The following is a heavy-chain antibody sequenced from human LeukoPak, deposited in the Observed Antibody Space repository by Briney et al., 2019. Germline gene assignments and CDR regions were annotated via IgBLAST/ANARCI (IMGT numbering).Heavy chain of an antibody. J-gene: IGHJ4*02. CDR2: INPSGGDT. CDR1: GYTLTSYY. D-gene: IGHD1-14*01. Sequence: ASVTVFCKASGYTLTSYYMHWVRQAPGQGLEWMGIINPSGGDTSYAQKFQGRLTMTRDTSTNTVYMELTSLRSEDTAVYYCAREVMDNLRFDYWGQGTLVTVSS. V-gene: IGHV1-46*01. CDR3: AREVMDNLRFDY.